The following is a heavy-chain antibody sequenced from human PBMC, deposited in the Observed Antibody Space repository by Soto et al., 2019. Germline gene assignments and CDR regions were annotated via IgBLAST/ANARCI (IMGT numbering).Heavy chain of an antibody. J-gene: IGHJ2*01. D-gene: IGHD3-9*01. CDR3: AKEGRYFDWLLKYWYFDL. Sequence: EVQLLESGGGLVQPGGSLRLSSAASGFTFSSYAMSWVRQAPGKGLEWVSAISGSGGSTYYADSVKGRFTISRDNSKNTLYLQMNSLRAEDTAVYYCAKEGRYFDWLLKYWYFDLWGRGTLVTVSS. CDR2: ISGSGGST. CDR1: GFTFSSYA. V-gene: IGHV3-23*01.